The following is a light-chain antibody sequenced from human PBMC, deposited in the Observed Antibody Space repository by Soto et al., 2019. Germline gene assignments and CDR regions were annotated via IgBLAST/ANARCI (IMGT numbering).Light chain of an antibody. CDR3: QQYDNIRVT. CDR2: DAS. CDR1: RDITNY. Sequence: DLPLTPSPSSLSASVEDRVTITCQASRDITNYLNWYQQKPGKAPKLLISDASILETGVPSRFSGSGSGTDFTFTISSLQPEDIATYYCQQYDNIRVTFGQGTRLEIK. J-gene: IGKJ5*01. V-gene: IGKV1-33*01.